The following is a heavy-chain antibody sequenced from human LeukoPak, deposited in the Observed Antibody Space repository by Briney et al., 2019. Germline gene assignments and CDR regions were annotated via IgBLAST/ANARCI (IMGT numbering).Heavy chain of an antibody. D-gene: IGHD3-22*01. CDR1: GVSIDSYH. V-gene: IGHV4-59*01. Sequence: PSETLSLTCSVSGVSIDSYHWSWIRQPPGKGLEWIGYFYYTGSTNYSPSFEGRVTISEDTSKNQISLRLTSVTAADTAVYYCARGIVVINWSDLWGQGALVTVAS. CDR2: FYYTGST. CDR3: ARGIVVINWSDL. J-gene: IGHJ5*02.